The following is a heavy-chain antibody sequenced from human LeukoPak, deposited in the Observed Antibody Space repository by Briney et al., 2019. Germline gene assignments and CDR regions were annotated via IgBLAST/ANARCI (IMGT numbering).Heavy chain of an antibody. J-gene: IGHJ4*02. CDR1: GGTFSSYA. CDR2: IIPIFGTA. CDR3: ARESTPYYDSSGYYRY. Sequence: ASVKVSCKASGGTFSSYAISWVRQAPGQGLEWMGGIIPIFGTANYVQKFQGRVTITADESTSTAYMELSSLRSEDTAVYYCARESTPYYDSSGYYRYWGQGTLVTVSS. D-gene: IGHD3-22*01. V-gene: IGHV1-69*13.